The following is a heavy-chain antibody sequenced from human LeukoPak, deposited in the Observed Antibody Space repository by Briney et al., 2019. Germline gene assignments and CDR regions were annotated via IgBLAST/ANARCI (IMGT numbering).Heavy chain of an antibody. Sequence: GGSLRLSCAASGFTFSSYEMNWVRQAPGKGLEWVSYISSSGSTIYYADSVKGRFTISRDNAKNSLYLQMNSLRAEDTAVYYCARVRDSSSWYYFDYWGQGTLVTVSS. CDR3: ARVRDSSSWYYFDY. D-gene: IGHD6-13*01. CDR2: ISSSGSTI. V-gene: IGHV3-48*03. J-gene: IGHJ4*02. CDR1: GFTFSSYE.